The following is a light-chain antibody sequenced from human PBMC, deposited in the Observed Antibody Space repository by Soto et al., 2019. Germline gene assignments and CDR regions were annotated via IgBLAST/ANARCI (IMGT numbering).Light chain of an antibody. CDR3: QQYGSLTIT. J-gene: IGKJ5*01. CDR2: DAS. CDR1: QDIGNF. V-gene: IGKV1-33*01. Sequence: DIQMTQSPLSLSASIGDRVSISCQASQDIGNFLNWYQQKPGKAPYLLIYDASNLDTGVSSRFSGRGSGRQGSITITGLQNDDGATYFCQQYGSLTITFGQGTRLEIK.